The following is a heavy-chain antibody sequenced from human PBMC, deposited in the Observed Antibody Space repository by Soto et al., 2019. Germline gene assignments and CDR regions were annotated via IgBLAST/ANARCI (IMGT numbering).Heavy chain of an antibody. Sequence: QVQLVESGAEVKKPGASVYVSCKASGYTFTDCYGHWVRQAPGEGMGWMGWINPNVGGTNYARKVQGRVTMTRDKSISTFYMKLTRLSPDDTAIYYCARGGREVPRIPYDTWGQGTRVTVSS. CDR3: ARGGREVPRIPYDT. CDR2: INPNVGGT. CDR1: GYTFTDCY. J-gene: IGHJ5*02. V-gene: IGHV1-2*02. D-gene: IGHD3-16*01.